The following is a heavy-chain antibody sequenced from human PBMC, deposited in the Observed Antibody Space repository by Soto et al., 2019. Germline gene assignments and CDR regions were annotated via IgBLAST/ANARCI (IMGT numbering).Heavy chain of an antibody. CDR1: GGSISSYY. CDR3: ARRSGRYFDSHPYFDY. CDR2: IYYSGST. V-gene: IGHV4-59*08. D-gene: IGHD3-9*01. J-gene: IGHJ4*02. Sequence: PSETLSLTCTVSGGSISSYYWSWIRQPPGKGLEWIGYIYYSGSTNYNPSLKSRVTISVDTSKNQFSLKLSSVTAADTAVYYCARRSGRYFDSHPYFDYWGQGTLVTVSS.